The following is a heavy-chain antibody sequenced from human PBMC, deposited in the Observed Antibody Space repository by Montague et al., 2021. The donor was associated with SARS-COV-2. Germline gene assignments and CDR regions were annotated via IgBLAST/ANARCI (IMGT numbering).Heavy chain of an antibody. J-gene: IGHJ6*03. CDR3: ARGGRDCGATNCQTYYYHYMDV. CDR1: GFIFNNYA. CDR2: VTFDGRSQ. D-gene: IGHD2-21*01. V-gene: IGHV3-30*04. Sequence: SLRLSFSASGFIFNNYAMHWVRQAPGKGPQWLAAVTFDGRSQYYSSAVEGRFTISRHNSRNMLFLEMSSLRGEDTAVYYCARGGRDCGATNCQTYYYHYMDVWGQGNTVTVSS.